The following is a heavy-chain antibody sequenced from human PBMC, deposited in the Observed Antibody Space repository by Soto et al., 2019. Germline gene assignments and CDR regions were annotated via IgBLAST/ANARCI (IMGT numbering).Heavy chain of an antibody. V-gene: IGHV3-21*01. CDR3: ARYDSSGYYWPYYYYGMDV. CDR1: GFSFSTSH. J-gene: IGHJ6*02. Sequence: GGSLRLSCAASGFSFSTSHMNWVRQAPGKGLEWVSSISDSSSYIYYADSVKGRFTISRDNAKNSLYLQMNSLRAEDTAVYYCARYDSSGYYWPYYYYGMDVWGQGTTVPVSS. D-gene: IGHD3-22*01. CDR2: ISDSSSYI.